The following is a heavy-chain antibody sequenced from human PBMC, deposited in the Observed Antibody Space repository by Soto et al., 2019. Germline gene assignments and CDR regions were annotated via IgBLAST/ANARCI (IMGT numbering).Heavy chain of an antibody. CDR3: ARGMDYDSSGYYLDF. D-gene: IGHD3-22*01. CDR2: IQYHGINK. Sequence: XGSLSLSCAASGFTFSTYGMHWVRQAPGKGLEWVAFIQYHGINKDYADSVKGRFTISRDNSRNTLYLQMNSLRAEDTAVYYCARGMDYDSSGYYLDFWGQGALVTVSS. V-gene: IGHV3-30*02. J-gene: IGHJ4*02. CDR1: GFTFSTYG.